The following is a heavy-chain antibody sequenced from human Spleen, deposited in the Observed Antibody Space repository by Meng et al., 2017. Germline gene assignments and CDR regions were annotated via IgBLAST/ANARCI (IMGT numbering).Heavy chain of an antibody. CDR3: ARDGYSDRSGPTGFQH. V-gene: IGHV4-34*02. J-gene: IGHJ1*01. D-gene: IGHD3-22*01. Sequence: LQKVGRGLVKPAEPLSCTRAAYGGSFRGYSWNWVRQTPGKGLEWIGEVNHSGSSRYTPSLKSRVTITVDTSKSQFSLKLNSVTAADTAVYYCARDGYSDRSGPTGFQHWGQGTLVTVSS. CDR2: VNHSGSS. CDR1: GGSFRGYS.